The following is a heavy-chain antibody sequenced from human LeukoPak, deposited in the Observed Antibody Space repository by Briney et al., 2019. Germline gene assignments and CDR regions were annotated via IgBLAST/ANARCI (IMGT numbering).Heavy chain of an antibody. V-gene: IGHV1-2*02. CDR1: GGTFSSYA. CDR3: ARGWFSSSRRVPAATPGY. J-gene: IGHJ4*02. Sequence: ASVKVSCKASGGTFSSYAISWVRQAPGQGLEWMGWINPKSGGTNYAQKFQVRVTMTRDTSISTAYMELSRLRSDDTAVYYCARGWFSSSRRVPAATPGYWGQGTLVTVSS. CDR2: INPKSGGT. D-gene: IGHD2-2*01.